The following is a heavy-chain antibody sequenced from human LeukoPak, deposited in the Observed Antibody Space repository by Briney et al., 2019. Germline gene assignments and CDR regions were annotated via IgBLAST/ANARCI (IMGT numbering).Heavy chain of an antibody. D-gene: IGHD2-2*02. V-gene: IGHV3-23*01. Sequence: GGSLRLSCASSGFSFSGYAMIWVRQAPGKGREVVSTISGSGASIFYADSVRGRFITSKDIPSNIVYLQMNSLRAEDTAVYYCAKGSRGYTNYYFDYWGQGTLVTVSS. J-gene: IGHJ4*02. CDR1: GFSFSGYA. CDR2: ISGSGASI. CDR3: AKGSRGYTNYYFDY.